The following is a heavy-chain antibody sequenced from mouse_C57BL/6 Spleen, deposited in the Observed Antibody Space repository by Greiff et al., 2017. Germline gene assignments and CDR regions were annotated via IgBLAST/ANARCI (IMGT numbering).Heavy chain of an antibody. V-gene: IGHV5-4*01. J-gene: IGHJ1*03. Sequence: DVKLVESGGGLVKPGGSLKLSCAASGFTFSSYAMSWVRQTPEKRLEWVATISDGGSYTYYPDNVKGRFTISRDNAKNNLYLQMSHLKSEDTAMFYCARDSPYGSSLAWYFDVWGTGTTVTVSS. CDR2: ISDGGSYT. CDR3: ARDSPYGSSLAWYFDV. CDR1: GFTFSSYA. D-gene: IGHD1-1*01.